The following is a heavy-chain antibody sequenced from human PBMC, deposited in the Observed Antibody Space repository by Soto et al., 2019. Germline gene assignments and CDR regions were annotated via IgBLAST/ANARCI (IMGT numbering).Heavy chain of an antibody. CDR1: GFTFSSYG. J-gene: IGHJ5*02. CDR3: AGGDTANGP. Sequence: QVQLVESGGGVVQPGRSLRLSCAASGFTFSSYGMHWVRQAPGKGLEWVAVIWYDGSNKYYADSVKGRFTISRDNSKNTLYLQVNSLRAEDTAVYYCAGGDTANGPWGQGTLVTVSS. CDR2: IWYDGSNK. D-gene: IGHD5-18*01. V-gene: IGHV3-33*01.